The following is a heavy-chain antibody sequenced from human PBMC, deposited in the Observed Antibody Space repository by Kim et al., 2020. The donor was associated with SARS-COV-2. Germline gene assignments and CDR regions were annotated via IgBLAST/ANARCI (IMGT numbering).Heavy chain of an antibody. J-gene: IGHJ6*02. Sequence: ASVKVSCKASGYTFTSYYMHWVRQAPGQGLEWMGIINPSGGSTSYAQKFQGRVTMTRDTSTSTVYMELSSLRSEDTAVYYCARDLSLWFGELSHRDTTGKNYYYYGMDVWGQGTTVTVSS. CDR3: ARDLSLWFGELSHRDTTGKNYYYYGMDV. CDR1: GYTFTSYY. CDR2: INPSGGST. D-gene: IGHD3-10*01. V-gene: IGHV1-46*01.